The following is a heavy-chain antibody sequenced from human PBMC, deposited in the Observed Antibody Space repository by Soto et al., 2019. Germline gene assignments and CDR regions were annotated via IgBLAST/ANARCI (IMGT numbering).Heavy chain of an antibody. J-gene: IGHJ4*02. D-gene: IGHD3-3*01. CDR3: ARKGVAFDY. V-gene: IGHV3-48*02. CDR1: GFTFSSYS. Sequence: LRLSCAASGFTFSSYSMNWVRQAPGKGLEWISYISTTSSSIYYADSVKGRFTISRDNAKNSLFLQMNSLRDEDTAVYYCARKGVAFDYWGQGALVTVSS. CDR2: ISTTSSSI.